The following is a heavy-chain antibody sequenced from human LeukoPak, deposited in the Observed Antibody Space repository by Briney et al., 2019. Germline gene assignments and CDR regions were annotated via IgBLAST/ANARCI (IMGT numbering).Heavy chain of an antibody. J-gene: IGHJ5*02. CDR1: GGTFSSYA. V-gene: IGHV1-69*05. CDR3: ARDSPNSGSYPNCFDP. CDR2: INPIFGTA. Sequence: SVKVSCKASGGTFSSYAISWVRQAPGQGLEWMGGINPIFGTANYAQKFQGRVTITTDESTSTAYMELSSLRSEDTAVYYCARDSPNSGSYPNCFDPWGQGTLVTVSS. D-gene: IGHD1-26*01.